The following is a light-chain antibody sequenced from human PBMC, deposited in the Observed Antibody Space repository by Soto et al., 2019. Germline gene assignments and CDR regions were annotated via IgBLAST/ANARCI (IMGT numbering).Light chain of an antibody. Sequence: QSALTQPASVSGSPGQSITISCSGISPDFGVSWYQHFPGKAPKLLIFAVSNRPSGVSTRFSGSKSGNMAFLTISGLQSEDEGLYHCSSYSSTTPLFGGGTKVTVL. V-gene: IGLV2-14*01. CDR3: SSYSSTTPL. CDR2: AVS. CDR1: SPDFG. J-gene: IGLJ2*01.